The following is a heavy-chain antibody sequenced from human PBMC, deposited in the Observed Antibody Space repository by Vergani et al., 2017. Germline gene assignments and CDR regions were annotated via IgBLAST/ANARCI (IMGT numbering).Heavy chain of an antibody. CDR3: ARYCSGGSCLDPYCFDY. J-gene: IGHJ4*01. V-gene: IGHV1-69*01. CDR2: IIPIFGTA. D-gene: IGHD2-15*01. Sequence: QVQLVQSGAEVKKPGSSVKVSCKASGGTFSSYAISWVRQAPGQGLEWMGGIIPIFGTANYAQKVQGRVTITADESTSTAYMELSSLRSEDTAVYYCARYCSGGSCLDPYCFDYWGQGTLVTVSS. CDR1: GGTFSSYA.